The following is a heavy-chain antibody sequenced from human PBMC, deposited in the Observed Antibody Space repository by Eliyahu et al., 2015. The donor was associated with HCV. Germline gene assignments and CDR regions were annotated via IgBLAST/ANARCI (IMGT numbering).Heavy chain of an antibody. J-gene: IGHJ4*02. Sequence: EEQLVESGGGLIQPGGCLRLSCAASGFTISSNYMSWVRQAPGKGLEWISVLYSDGSTYYADSVKGRVTISRDNSKNTLYLQMNSLRAEDTAVYYCARRVTMGNDIYFDYWGQGTLVTVSS. D-gene: IGHD4/OR15-4a*01. CDR3: ARRVTMGNDIYFDY. CDR1: GFTISSNY. CDR2: LYSDGST. V-gene: IGHV3-53*01.